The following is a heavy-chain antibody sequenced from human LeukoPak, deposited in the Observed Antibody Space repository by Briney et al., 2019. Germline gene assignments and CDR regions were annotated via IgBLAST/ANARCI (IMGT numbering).Heavy chain of an antibody. J-gene: IGHJ1*01. D-gene: IGHD2-15*01. V-gene: IGHV3-23*01. CDR3: AQQVGYCSSGSCYFTY. Sequence: PGGSLRLSCAASGFSFNTYAMSWVRQAPGKGLERVSAISNTGGSTYHADSVKGRFTISRDKSKNTLSLQMNSLRAEDTAVYYCAQQVGYCSSGSCYFTYWGQGTLVTVSS. CDR1: GFSFNTYA. CDR2: ISNTGGST.